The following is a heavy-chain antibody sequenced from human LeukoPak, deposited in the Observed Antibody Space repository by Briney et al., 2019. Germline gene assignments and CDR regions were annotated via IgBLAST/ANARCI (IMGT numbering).Heavy chain of an antibody. CDR2: ISGSGGST. CDR1: GFTFSSYA. V-gene: IGHV3-23*01. CDR3: AKTKLAAAGRAVDY. D-gene: IGHD6-13*01. J-gene: IGHJ4*02. Sequence: GGSLRLSCAASGFTFSSYAMSWVRQAPGKGLEWVSAISGSGGSTYYADSVKGRFTISRDNAKNSLYLQMNSLRAEDTAVYYCAKTKLAAAGRAVDYWGQGTLVTVSS.